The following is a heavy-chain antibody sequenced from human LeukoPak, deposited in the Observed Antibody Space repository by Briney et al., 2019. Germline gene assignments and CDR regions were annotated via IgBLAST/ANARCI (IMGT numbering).Heavy chain of an antibody. CDR1: GGSISTYY. V-gene: IGHV4-59*08. J-gene: IGHJ4*02. CDR3: ARRLTMVRGVDY. D-gene: IGHD3-10*01. Sequence: SETLSLTCSVSGGSISTYYWNWIRQPPGKGLEWIGYVYNSGSRNYNPSLKSRVTLSVDTSKNQFSLKLSSVTAADTAVYYCARRLTMVRGVDYWGQGTLVTVSS. CDR2: VYNSGSR.